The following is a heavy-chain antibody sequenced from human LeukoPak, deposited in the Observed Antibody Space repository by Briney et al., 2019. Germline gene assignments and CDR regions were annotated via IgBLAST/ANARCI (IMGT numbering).Heavy chain of an antibody. D-gene: IGHD6-6*01. J-gene: IGHJ5*02. CDR3: ARDRDSSLTSSNWFDP. CDR2: ISSSGSTI. Sequence: GGSLRLSCAASGFTFSSYEMNWVRQAPGKGLEWVSYISSSGSTIYYADSVKGRFTISRDNAKNSLYLQMNSLRAEDTAVYYCARDRDSSLTSSNWFDPWGQGTLVTVSS. V-gene: IGHV3-48*03. CDR1: GFTFSSYE.